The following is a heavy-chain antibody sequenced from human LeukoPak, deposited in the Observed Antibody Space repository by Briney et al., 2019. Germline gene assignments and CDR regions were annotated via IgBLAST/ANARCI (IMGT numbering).Heavy chain of an antibody. Sequence: SETLSLTCTVSGGSISIYYWSWIRQPAGKGLEWIGRIYTSGSTNYNPSLKSRVTMSVDTAKNQFPLKLSSVTAADTAVYYCARGNSYGLDYWGQGTLVTVSS. V-gene: IGHV4-4*07. CDR2: IYTSGST. D-gene: IGHD5-18*01. CDR1: GGSISIYY. J-gene: IGHJ4*02. CDR3: ARGNSYGLDY.